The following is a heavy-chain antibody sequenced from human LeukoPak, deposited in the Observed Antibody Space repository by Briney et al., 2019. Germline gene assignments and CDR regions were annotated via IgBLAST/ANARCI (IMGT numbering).Heavy chain of an antibody. CDR3: ARERGGGPSGSYLDY. CDR1: GFTFDDYY. Sequence: PGGSLRLSCAASGFTFDDYYMSWVRQAPGKGLEWVSGISWDGGSTVYADSVKGRFTISRDNAKNSLYLQMNSLRAEDTALYYCARERGGGPSGSYLDYWGQGTLVTVPS. D-gene: IGHD1-26*01. CDR2: ISWDGGST. V-gene: IGHV3-20*04. J-gene: IGHJ4*02.